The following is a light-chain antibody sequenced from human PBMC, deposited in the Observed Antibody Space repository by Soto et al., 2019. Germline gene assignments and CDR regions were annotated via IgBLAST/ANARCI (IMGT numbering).Light chain of an antibody. V-gene: IGKV3-15*01. CDR2: GAS. J-gene: IGKJ1*01. CDR1: RSISSY. Sequence: ETVITQSPATLSVSPGERATLSCRASRSISSYLAWYQQKPGQPPRLLVYGASTRATGIPARFSGSGSGTEFTLTISSLQSEDFALYYCQQYNNWPPWTFGQGTKVDI. CDR3: QQYNNWPPWT.